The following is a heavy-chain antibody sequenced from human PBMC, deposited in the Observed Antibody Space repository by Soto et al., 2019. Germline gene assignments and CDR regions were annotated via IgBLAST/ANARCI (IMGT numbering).Heavy chain of an antibody. V-gene: IGHV3-20*04. J-gene: IGHJ4*02. CDR2: INWNGGST. Sequence: GASLRLSCAAPGFTFDEYGMSWVRQAPGKGLEWVSNINWNGGSTGYADSVKGRFTISRDNAKNSLYLQMNSLRAEDTALYYCARGRVVGAILPFDYWGQGT. CDR1: GFTFDEYG. CDR3: ARGRVVGAILPFDY. D-gene: IGHD1-26*01.